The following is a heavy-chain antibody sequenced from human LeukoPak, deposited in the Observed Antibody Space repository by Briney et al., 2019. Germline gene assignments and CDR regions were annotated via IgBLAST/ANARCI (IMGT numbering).Heavy chain of an antibody. D-gene: IGHD4-17*01. Sequence: GGSLRLSCAASGFAFSTYAMSWVRQAPGKGLEWVSSISGSGSNTYYADSVKGQFTISRDSSKSTLYLQMNSLRAEDTAVYYCAKSLAVTTRIHSIDPRGQGTLVTVSS. J-gene: IGHJ4*02. CDR2: ISGSGSNT. CDR1: GFAFSTYA. CDR3: AKSLAVTTRIHSIDP. V-gene: IGHV3-23*01.